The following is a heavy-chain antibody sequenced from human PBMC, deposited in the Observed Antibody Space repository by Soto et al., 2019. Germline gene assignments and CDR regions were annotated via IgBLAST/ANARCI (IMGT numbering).Heavy chain of an antibody. CDR3: ARDLGRYSGYDFFYYGMDV. D-gene: IGHD5-12*01. J-gene: IGHJ6*02. CDR2: IIPIFGTA. CDR1: GGTFSSYA. Sequence: SVKVSCKASGGTFSSYAISWVRQAPGQGLEWMGGIIPIFGTANYAQKFQGIVTITADESTSTAYMELSSLRSEDTAVYYCARDLGRYSGYDFFYYGMDVWGQGTTVTVSS. V-gene: IGHV1-69*13.